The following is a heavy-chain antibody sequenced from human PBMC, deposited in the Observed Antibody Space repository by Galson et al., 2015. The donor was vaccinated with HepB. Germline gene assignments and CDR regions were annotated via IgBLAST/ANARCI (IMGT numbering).Heavy chain of an antibody. CDR2: ISNDGAYT. V-gene: IGHV3-11*06. CDR3: ARDRGDYGDGNWFDP. CDR1: EFTFSDYC. D-gene: IGHD4-17*01. J-gene: IGHJ5*02. Sequence: SLRLSCAASEFTFSDYCMSWIRQAPGKGLEWISIISNDGAYTNYADSVKGRFPISRDNAKNSLFLQMNSLRAEDTAIYYCARDRGDYGDGNWFDPWGQGTLVSVSS.